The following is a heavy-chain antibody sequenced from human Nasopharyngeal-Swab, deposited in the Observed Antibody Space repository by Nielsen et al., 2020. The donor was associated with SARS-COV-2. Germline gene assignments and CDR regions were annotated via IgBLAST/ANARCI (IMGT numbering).Heavy chain of an antibody. J-gene: IGHJ6*03. CDR2: IYYSGST. CDR3: AREGYCSGGSCYSGRPYYYYYYMDV. V-gene: IGHV4-31*02. Sequence: WIRQPPGKGLEWIGYIYYSGSTYYNPSLKSRVTISVDTSKNQFSLKLSSVTAADTAVYYCAREGYCSGGSCYSGRPYYYYYYMDVWGKGTTVTVSS. D-gene: IGHD2-15*01.